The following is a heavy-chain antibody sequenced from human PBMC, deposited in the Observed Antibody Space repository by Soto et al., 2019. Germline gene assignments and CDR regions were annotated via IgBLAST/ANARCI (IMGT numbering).Heavy chain of an antibody. Sequence: EVQLVESGGGLVKPGGSLRLSCAASGFTFSSYSMNWVRQAPGKGLEWVSSISSSSSYIYYADSVKGRVTISRDNAKNSVYLQMNSLRAEDTAVYYCARGNGDPYYYYYYMDVWGKGTTVTVSS. CDR1: GFTFSSYS. V-gene: IGHV3-21*01. CDR3: ARGNGDPYYYYYYMDV. J-gene: IGHJ6*03. D-gene: IGHD4-17*01. CDR2: ISSSSSYI.